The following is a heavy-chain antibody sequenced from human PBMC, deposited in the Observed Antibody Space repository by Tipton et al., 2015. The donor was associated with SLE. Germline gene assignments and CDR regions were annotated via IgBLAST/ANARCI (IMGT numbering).Heavy chain of an antibody. D-gene: IGHD5/OR15-5a*01. J-gene: IGHJ3*02. CDR2: IYYSGST. Sequence: TLSLTCTVSGYSISSGYYWGWIRQPPGKGLEWIGSIYYSGSTYYNPSLKSRVTISVDTSKNQFSLKLSSVTAADTAVYYCARGPLVYEKDAFDIWGQGTMVTVSS. CDR1: GYSISSGYY. V-gene: IGHV4-38-2*02. CDR3: ARGPLVYEKDAFDI.